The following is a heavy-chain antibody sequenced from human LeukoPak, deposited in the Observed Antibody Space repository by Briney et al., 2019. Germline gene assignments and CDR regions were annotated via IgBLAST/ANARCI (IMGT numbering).Heavy chain of an antibody. CDR1: GYTFTSYG. V-gene: IGHV1-18*01. CDR2: ISAYNGNT. CDR3: ARDLGYCSSTSCYGLTGYYYXXXXV. D-gene: IGHD2-2*01. Sequence: ASVKVSCKASGYTFTSYGISWVRQAPGQGLEWMGWISAYNGNTNYAQKLQGRVTMTTDTSTSTAYMELRSLRSDDTAVYYCARDLGYCSSTSCYGLTGYYYXXXXVXXXXXXVTV. J-gene: IGHJ6*03.